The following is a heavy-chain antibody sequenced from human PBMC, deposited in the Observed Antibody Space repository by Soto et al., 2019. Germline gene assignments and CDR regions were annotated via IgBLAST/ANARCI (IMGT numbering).Heavy chain of an antibody. Sequence: EVQLVESGGGLIQPGGSLRLSCAASGFTVSSTYMTWVRQAPGKGLEWVSVIYSGGSTYYADSVKGRFTISRDNSKNTLYLQMNSLRAEDTAVYYCAGPRKRKGYYGMDVWGQGTTVTVSS. CDR3: AGPRKRKGYYGMDV. CDR2: IYSGGST. V-gene: IGHV3-53*01. J-gene: IGHJ6*02. CDR1: GFTVSSTY.